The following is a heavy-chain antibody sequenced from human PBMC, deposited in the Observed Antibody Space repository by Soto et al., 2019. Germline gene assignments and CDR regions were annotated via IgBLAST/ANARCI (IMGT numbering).Heavy chain of an antibody. V-gene: IGHV1-18*01. CDR2: ISAYNGNT. CDR1: GYTFFSYG. D-gene: IGHD6-19*01. Sequence: ASVKVSCKASGYTFFSYGISWVRQAPGQGLEWMGWISAYNGNTNYAQKLQGRVTMTTDTSTSTAYMELRSLRSDDTAVYYCARGSRSVAVAGVLDYWGQGTLVTVSS. CDR3: ARGSRSVAVAGVLDY. J-gene: IGHJ4*02.